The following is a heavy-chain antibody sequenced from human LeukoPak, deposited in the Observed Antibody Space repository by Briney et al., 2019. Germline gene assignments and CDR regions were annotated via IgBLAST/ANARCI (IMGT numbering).Heavy chain of an antibody. J-gene: IGHJ6*03. D-gene: IGHD5-12*01. Sequence: SETLSLTCTVSGGSISSHYWSWIPQPPGKGLVGIGYLYYSGSTNHNPSLKSRVTISVDTSNNQFSLKLSSVTAADTAVYYCARGGSSYYYYYYMDVWGKGTTVTVSS. CDR1: GGSISSHY. V-gene: IGHV4-59*11. CDR2: LYYSGST. CDR3: ARGGSSYYYYYYMDV.